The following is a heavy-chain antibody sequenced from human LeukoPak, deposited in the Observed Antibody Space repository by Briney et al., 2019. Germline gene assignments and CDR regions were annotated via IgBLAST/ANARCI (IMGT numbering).Heavy chain of an antibody. V-gene: IGHV1-2*02. J-gene: IGHJ4*02. Sequence: ASVKVSCKASGYTFTGYYMHWVRQAPGPGREWMGWINPNSGGTNYAQKFQGRVTMTRDTSISTAYMELSRLRSDDTAVYYCARSDYGDYGYYFDYWGQGTLVTVSS. CDR3: ARSDYGDYGYYFDY. D-gene: IGHD4-17*01. CDR2: INPNSGGT. CDR1: GYTFTGYY.